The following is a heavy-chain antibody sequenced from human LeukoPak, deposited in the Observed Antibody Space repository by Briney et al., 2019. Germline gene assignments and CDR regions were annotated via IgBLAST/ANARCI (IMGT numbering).Heavy chain of an antibody. CDR2: IKQDGSEK. Sequence: GGSLRLSCAASGFTFSYAWMTWVRQAPGKGLEWVANIKQDGSEKYYVDSVKGRFTISRDNAKNSLYLQMNSLRAEDTAVYYCARGQRWLQFRNWGQGTLVTVSS. D-gene: IGHD5-24*01. J-gene: IGHJ4*02. CDR3: ARGQRWLQFRN. CDR1: GFTFSYAW. V-gene: IGHV3-7*01.